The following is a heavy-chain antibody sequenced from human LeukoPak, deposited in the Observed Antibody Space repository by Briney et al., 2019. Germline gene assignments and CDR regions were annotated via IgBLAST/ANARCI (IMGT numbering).Heavy chain of an antibody. CDR2: IYSGGST. Sequence: GGSLRLPCAASGFTVSSNYMSWVGQAPGKGLEWVSVIYSGGSTYYADSVKGRCTISRDNSKNTLYLQMNSLRAEDTAVYYCARVKDSGPDDYWGQGTLVTVSS. CDR3: ARVKDSGPDDY. CDR1: GFTVSSNY. J-gene: IGHJ4*02. V-gene: IGHV3-66*01. D-gene: IGHD3-10*01.